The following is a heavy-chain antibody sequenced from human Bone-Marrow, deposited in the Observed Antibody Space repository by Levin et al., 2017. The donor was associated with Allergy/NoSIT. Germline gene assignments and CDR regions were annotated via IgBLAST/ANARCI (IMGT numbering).Heavy chain of an antibody. CDR3: ATAPGAFDI. Sequence: SCAASGFTFSSYGMHWVRQAPGKGLEWVAVISYDGSNKYYADSVKGRFTISRDNSKNTLYLQMNSLRAEDTAVYYCATAPGAFDIWGQGTMVTVSS. V-gene: IGHV3-30*03. CDR1: GFTFSSYG. J-gene: IGHJ3*02. CDR2: ISYDGSNK.